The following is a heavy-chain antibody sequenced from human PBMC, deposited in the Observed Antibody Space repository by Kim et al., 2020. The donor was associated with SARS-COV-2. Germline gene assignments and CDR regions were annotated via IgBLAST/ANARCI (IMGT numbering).Heavy chain of an antibody. J-gene: IGHJ4*02. CDR3: VSSRGYPDY. V-gene: IGHV3-74*01. Sequence: GGSLRLSCAASGFTFSSCWMHWVRQAPGKGLVWVSRINTDGSTINYADSVKGRFTISRDNAKNTLYLQMNSLRAEDTAVYYCVSSRGYPDYWGQGTLVTVSS. CDR1: GFTFSSCW. CDR2: INTDGSTI. D-gene: IGHD5-18*01.